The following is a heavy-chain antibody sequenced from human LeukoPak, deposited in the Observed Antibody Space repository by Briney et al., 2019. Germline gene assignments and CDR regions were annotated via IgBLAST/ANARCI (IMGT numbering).Heavy chain of an antibody. CDR1: GFTFSSYA. CDR2: ISSNGGST. D-gene: IGHD1-1*01. Sequence: WGSLRLSCSASGFTFSSYAMHWVRQAPGKGLEYDSAISSNGGSTYYADSVKGRFTISRDNSKNTLYLQMSSLRAEDTAVYYCVKKEEVRAYFDYWGQGTLVTVSS. CDR3: VKKEEVRAYFDY. J-gene: IGHJ4*02. V-gene: IGHV3-64D*06.